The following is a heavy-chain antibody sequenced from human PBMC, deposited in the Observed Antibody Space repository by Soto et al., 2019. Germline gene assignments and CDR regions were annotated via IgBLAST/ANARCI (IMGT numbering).Heavy chain of an antibody. CDR3: ARDRASYYDSSGPIDY. D-gene: IGHD3-22*01. Sequence: GGSLRLSCAASGFTFSSYWMSWVRQAPGKGLEWVANIKQDGSEKYYVDSVKGRFTISRDNAKNSLYLQMNSLRAEDTAVYYCARDRASYYDSSGPIDYWGQGTLVTVSS. CDR1: GFTFSSYW. CDR2: IKQDGSEK. J-gene: IGHJ4*02. V-gene: IGHV3-7*04.